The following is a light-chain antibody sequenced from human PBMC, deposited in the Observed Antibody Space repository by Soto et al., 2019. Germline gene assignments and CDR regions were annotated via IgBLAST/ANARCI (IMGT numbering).Light chain of an antibody. CDR3: QQRSNWPMLT. Sequence: EIVFTQSPGTLSLSPGERATLSCRASQSVSSSYLAWYQQKPGQAPRLIIYGASTRANGISARFSGSGSGTELTLTISSLEPEDFAAYYCQQRSNWPMLTFGGGTKVDIK. CDR1: QSVSSSY. V-gene: IGKV3D-20*02. CDR2: GAS. J-gene: IGKJ4*01.